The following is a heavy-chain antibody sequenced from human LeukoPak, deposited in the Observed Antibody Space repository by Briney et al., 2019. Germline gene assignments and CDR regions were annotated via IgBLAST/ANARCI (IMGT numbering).Heavy chain of an antibody. CDR3: AKDIATMAYFDF. V-gene: IGHV3-30*18. CDR2: ISYDGSLK. Sequence: PGRSLRLSCAASGLTFSSYGMHWVRQAPGKGLEWVAAISYDGSLKYYPDSVKGRFTISRDNSMDTLYLQMNSLRAEGTAVYFCAKDIATMAYFDFWGQGTLVTVSS. J-gene: IGHJ4*02. CDR1: GLTFSSYG. D-gene: IGHD3-10*01.